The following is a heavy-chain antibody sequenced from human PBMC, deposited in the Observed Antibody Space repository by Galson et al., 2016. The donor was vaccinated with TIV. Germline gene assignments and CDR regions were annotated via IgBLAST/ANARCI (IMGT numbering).Heavy chain of an antibody. D-gene: IGHD4-23*01. V-gene: IGHV4-34*01. Sequence: SETLSLTCAVYGGSFSGYYWSWIRQPPGKGLEWIGEINHSRSTNYNPSLKSRVTISVDTSKNQFSLKMSSVTAADTAMYYCAKNLRWGGYWGQGTLVTVSS. CDR3: AKNLRWGGY. J-gene: IGHJ4*02. CDR2: INHSRST. CDR1: GGSFSGYY.